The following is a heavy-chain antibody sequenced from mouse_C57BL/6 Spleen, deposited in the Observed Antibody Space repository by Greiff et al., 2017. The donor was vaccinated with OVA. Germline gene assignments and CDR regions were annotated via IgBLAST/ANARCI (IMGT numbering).Heavy chain of an antibody. D-gene: IGHD2-10*01. V-gene: IGHV1-82*01. CDR1: GYAFSSSW. CDR2: IYPGDGDT. Sequence: VQLQQSGPELVKPGASVKISCKASGYAFSSSWMNWVKQRPGKGLEWIGRIYPGDGDTNYNGKFKGNATLTADKSSSTAYRQLSSRTSEDSAVYFCARDLLHYWGQGTTLTVSS. CDR3: ARDLLHY. J-gene: IGHJ2*01.